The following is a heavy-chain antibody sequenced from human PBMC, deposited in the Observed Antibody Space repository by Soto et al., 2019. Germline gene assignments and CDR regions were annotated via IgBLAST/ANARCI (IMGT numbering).Heavy chain of an antibody. Sequence: ASVKVSCKASGYTFTGYYMHWVRQASGQGLEWMGWINPNSGGTNYAQKFQGRVTMTRDTSISTAYMELSRLRSDDTAVYYCARVYDTVAVPLGYYGMDVWGQGTTVTVSS. CDR3: ARVYDTVAVPLGYYGMDV. CDR2: INPNSGGT. CDR1: GYTFTGYY. J-gene: IGHJ6*02. V-gene: IGHV1-2*02. D-gene: IGHD7-27*01.